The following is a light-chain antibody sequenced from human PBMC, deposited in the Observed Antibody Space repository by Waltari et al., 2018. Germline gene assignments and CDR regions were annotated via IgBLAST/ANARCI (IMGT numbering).Light chain of an antibody. CDR2: DVS. V-gene: IGLV2-14*01. CDR3: SSYTSSSTLE. Sequence: QSALTQPASVSGSPGQSITISCPGTSSAVGGYNYVSWYQQHPGKAPKLMIYDVSKRPAGVSNRFSGSKSGNTASLTISGLQAEDEADYYCSSYTSSSTLEFGGGTKLTVL. CDR1: SSAVGGYNY. J-gene: IGLJ3*02.